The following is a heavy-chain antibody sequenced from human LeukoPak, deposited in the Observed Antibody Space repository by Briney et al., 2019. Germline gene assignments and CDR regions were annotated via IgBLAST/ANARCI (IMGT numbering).Heavy chain of an antibody. D-gene: IGHD2-2*01. CDR3: ARDTLPAAMRSWFDP. Sequence: SETLSLTCAVSGYSISSGYYWGWIRPPPGKGLEWIGSIYHSGSTYYNPSLKRRVTISVDTSKNQFSLKLSSVTAADTAVYYCARDTLPAAMRSWFDPWGQGTLVTVSS. CDR1: GYSISSGYY. J-gene: IGHJ5*02. CDR2: IYHSGST. V-gene: IGHV4-38-2*02.